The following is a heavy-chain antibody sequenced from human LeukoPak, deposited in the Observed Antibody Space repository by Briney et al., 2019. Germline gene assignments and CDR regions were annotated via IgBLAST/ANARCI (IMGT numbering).Heavy chain of an antibody. D-gene: IGHD6-13*01. J-gene: IGHJ4*02. CDR2: INPNSGGT. Sequence: ASVEVSCKASGYTFTGYYMHWVRQAPGQGLEWMGWINPNSGGTNYAQKFQGRVTMTRDTSISTAYMELSRLRSDDTAVYYCARSPREYSSSWYLPFDYWGQGTLVTVSS. CDR1: GYTFTGYY. CDR3: ARSPREYSSSWYLPFDY. V-gene: IGHV1-2*02.